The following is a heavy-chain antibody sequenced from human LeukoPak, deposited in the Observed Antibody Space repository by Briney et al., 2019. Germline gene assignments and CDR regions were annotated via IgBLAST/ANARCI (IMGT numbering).Heavy chain of an antibody. V-gene: IGHV3-9*01. J-gene: IGHJ4*02. CDR1: GFSFEAYG. CDR2: ITWNSDDM. Sequence: PGGSLRLSCAASGFSFEAYGMYWVRQAPGKGLEWVSGITWNSDDMAYADSVKGRFTISRDNAKNCLYLQMNSLTVEDTASYYFKRVTSWRTGFDYGGRETLATVSP. CDR3: KRVTSWRTGFDY. D-gene: IGHD1-1*01.